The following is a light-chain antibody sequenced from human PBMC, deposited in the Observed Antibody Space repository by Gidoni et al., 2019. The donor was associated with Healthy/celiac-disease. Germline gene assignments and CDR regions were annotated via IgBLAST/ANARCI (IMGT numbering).Light chain of an antibody. CDR2: AAC. Sequence: DIPMTQSPSSLSASVGDRVTIPCRASQSISNYLNWYQQKPGKAPKFLIYAACSLQSVVPSRFSGSGSGTDFTLTSSSLQPEDVATYYCQQSYSLLTFGGGTKVEIK. CDR1: QSISNY. J-gene: IGKJ4*01. CDR3: QQSYSLLT. V-gene: IGKV1-39*01.